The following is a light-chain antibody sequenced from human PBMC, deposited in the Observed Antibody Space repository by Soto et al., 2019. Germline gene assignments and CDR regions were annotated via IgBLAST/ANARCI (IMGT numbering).Light chain of an antibody. CDR2: GVS. J-gene: IGKJ5*01. CDR1: QNIGDTY. CDR3: QQRSNWPPIT. Sequence: EIVLTQTPATLSLSPGERVTLSCRASQNIGDTYLAWYQQKPGQAPRLLIYGVSARGTGISDRFSASGSGTDFTLTISRLEPDDFAVYYCQQRSNWPPITFGQGTRLEIK. V-gene: IGKV3D-20*02.